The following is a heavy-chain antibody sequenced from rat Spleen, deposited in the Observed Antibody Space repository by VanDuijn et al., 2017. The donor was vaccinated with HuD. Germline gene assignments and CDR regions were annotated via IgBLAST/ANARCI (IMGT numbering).Heavy chain of an antibody. D-gene: IGHD1-5*01. CDR1: AYSITSSYR. Sequence: EVQLQESGPGLVKPSQSLSLTCSVTAYSITSSYRWNWIRKFPGNKLEWMGYINSAGSTNYNPSLKSRISITRDTSKNQFFLQVNSVTTEDTATYYCAAGRYNWNWFAYWGQGTLVTVSS. CDR3: AAGRYNWNWFAY. V-gene: IGHV3-3*01. J-gene: IGHJ3*01. CDR2: INSAGST.